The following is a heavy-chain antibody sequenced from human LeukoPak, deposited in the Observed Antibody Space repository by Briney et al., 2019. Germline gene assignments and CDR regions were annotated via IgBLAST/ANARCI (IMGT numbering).Heavy chain of an antibody. CDR1: GGSFSGYY. D-gene: IGHD3-22*01. Sequence: SETLSLTCAVYGGSFSGYYGSWIRQPPGKGLEWIGEINHSGSTNYNPSLKSRVTISVDTSKNQFSLKLSSVAAADTAVYYCARALTLYYDSSGYYPRPDNWFDPWGQGTLVTVSS. CDR2: INHSGST. V-gene: IGHV4-34*01. CDR3: ARALTLYYDSSGYYPRPDNWFDP. J-gene: IGHJ5*02.